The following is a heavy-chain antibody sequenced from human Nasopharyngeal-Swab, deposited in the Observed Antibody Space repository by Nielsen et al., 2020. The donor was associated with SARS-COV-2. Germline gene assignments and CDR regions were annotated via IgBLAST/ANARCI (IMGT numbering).Heavy chain of an antibody. CDR3: SSGDYDFWSGWVSAFDI. CDR2: INTNTGNP. D-gene: IGHD3-3*01. Sequence: ASVQVSCKASGYTFTSYAMKWVRQAPGQGLQWMGWINTNTGNPTYAQGFTGRFVFSLDTSVSTAYLQISSLKAEDTAVYYCSSGDYDFWSGWVSAFDIWGQGTMVTVSS. J-gene: IGHJ3*02. V-gene: IGHV7-4-1*02. CDR1: GYTFTSYA.